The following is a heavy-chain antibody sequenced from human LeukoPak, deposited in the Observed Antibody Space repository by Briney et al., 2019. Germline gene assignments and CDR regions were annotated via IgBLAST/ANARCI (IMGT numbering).Heavy chain of an antibody. D-gene: IGHD1-7*01. J-gene: IGHJ4*02. V-gene: IGHV3-30*03. Sequence: GGSLRLSCAASGFTFSSYGMHWVRQAPGKGLEWVAVISYDGSNKYYADSVKGRFTISRDNSKNTLYLQMNSLRAEDTAVYYCARSGTTFNYFDYWGQGTLVTVSS. CDR1: GFTFSSYG. CDR2: ISYDGSNK. CDR3: ARSGTTFNYFDY.